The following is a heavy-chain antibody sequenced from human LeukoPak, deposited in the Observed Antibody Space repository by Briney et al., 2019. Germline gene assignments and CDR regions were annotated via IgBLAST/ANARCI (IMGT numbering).Heavy chain of an antibody. Sequence: GGSLRLSCAASGFTFSSYEMNWVRQAPGKGLEWVSGISGSGGRTYYADSVKGRFTISRDNSKNTLYLQMNSLRAEETAVYYCAKGIGAAAGSFDHWGQGTLVTVSS. CDR2: ISGSGGRT. J-gene: IGHJ4*02. CDR3: AKGIGAAAGSFDH. V-gene: IGHV3-23*01. CDR1: GFTFSSYE. D-gene: IGHD6-13*01.